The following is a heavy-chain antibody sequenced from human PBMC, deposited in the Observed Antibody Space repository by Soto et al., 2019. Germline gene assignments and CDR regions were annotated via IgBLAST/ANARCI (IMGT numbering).Heavy chain of an antibody. J-gene: IGHJ6*02. CDR3: ARGEGYCSGGSCYSGYYYYGMDV. D-gene: IGHD2-15*01. CDR1: GGTFSSYA. CDR2: IIPIFGAA. Sequence: SVKVSCKASGGTFSSYAISWVRQAPGQGLEWMGGIIPIFGAANYAQKFQGRVTITADKSTSTAYMELSSLRSEDTAVYYCARGEGYCSGGSCYSGYYYYGMDVWGQGTTVTVSS. V-gene: IGHV1-69*06.